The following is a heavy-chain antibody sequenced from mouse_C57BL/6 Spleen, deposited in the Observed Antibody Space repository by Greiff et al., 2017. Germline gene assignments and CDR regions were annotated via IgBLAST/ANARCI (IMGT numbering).Heavy chain of an antibody. CDR2: ISDGGSYT. V-gene: IGHV5-4*01. D-gene: IGHD2-1*01. CDR3: AGETVYYGNYGGYAMDY. Sequence: EVMLVESGGGLVKPGGSLKLSCAASGFTFSSYAMPWVRQTPEKRLEWVATISDGGSYTYYPDNVKGRFTISRDKAKNNLYLQISHLKSEDTAMYYCAGETVYYGNYGGYAMDYWGQGTSVTVSS. J-gene: IGHJ4*01. CDR1: GFTFSSYA.